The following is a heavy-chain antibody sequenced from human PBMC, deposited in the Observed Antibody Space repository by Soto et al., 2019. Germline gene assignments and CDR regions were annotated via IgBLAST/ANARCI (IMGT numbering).Heavy chain of an antibody. CDR1: GFTFSSYA. CDR2: ISGSGGST. D-gene: IGHD6-13*01. V-gene: IGHV3-23*01. CDR3: AKGVIAAAGYDHYSGMDV. J-gene: IGHJ6*02. Sequence: GGSLRLACAASGFTFSSYAMSWVRQAPGKGLEWVSAISGSGGSTYYADSVKGRFTISRDNSKNTRYLQMNSLRAEDTAVYYWAKGVIAAAGYDHYSGMDVRAQRTTVTVSS.